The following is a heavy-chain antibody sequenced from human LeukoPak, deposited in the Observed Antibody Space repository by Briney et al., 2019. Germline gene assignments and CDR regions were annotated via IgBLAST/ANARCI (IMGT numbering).Heavy chain of an antibody. CDR2: IYYSGST. CDR3: ARRSDCSGGSCYSSFSYYFDY. V-gene: IGHV4-30-4*01. Sequence: SETLSLTCTVSGGSVSSGDYYWSWIRQPPGKGLEWSGYIYYSGSTYYNPSLKSRVTISVDTSKNQFSLKLSSVTAADTAVYYCARRSDCSGGSCYSSFSYYFDYWGQGTLATVSS. D-gene: IGHD2-15*01. CDR1: GGSVSSGDYY. J-gene: IGHJ4*02.